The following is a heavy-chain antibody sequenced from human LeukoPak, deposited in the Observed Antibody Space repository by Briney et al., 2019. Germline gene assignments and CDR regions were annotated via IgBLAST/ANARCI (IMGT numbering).Heavy chain of an antibody. D-gene: IGHD1-26*01. J-gene: IGHJ4*02. V-gene: IGHV3-30-3*01. Sequence: GGSLRLSCAASGFTFSSYAMHWVRQAPGKGLEWVAVISYDGSNKYYADSVKGRFTISRDNSKNTLYLQMNSLRAEDPALYYWAKNHFSGASWRYDYLGQGTLVTGSS. CDR1: GFTFSSYA. CDR2: ISYDGSNK. CDR3: AKNHFSGASWRYDY.